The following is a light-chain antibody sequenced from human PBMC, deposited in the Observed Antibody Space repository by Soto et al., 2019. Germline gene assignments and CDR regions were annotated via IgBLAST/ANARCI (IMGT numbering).Light chain of an antibody. CDR3: QSYDSSLSDV. CDR2: GNS. Sequence: QSVLTQPPSVSGAPGQRVTISCTGISSNIGAGYDVHWYQQLPGTAPKLLIYGNSNRPSGVPDRFSGSKSGTSASLAITGLQDEDEADYYCQSYDSSLSDVFGTGTKVTVL. V-gene: IGLV1-40*01. J-gene: IGLJ1*01. CDR1: SSNIGAGYD.